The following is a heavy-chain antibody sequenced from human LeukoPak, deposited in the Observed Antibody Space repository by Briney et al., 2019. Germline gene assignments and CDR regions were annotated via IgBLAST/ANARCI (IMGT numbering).Heavy chain of an antibody. Sequence: GGSLRLSCAASGFTFSSYSMNWVRQAPGKGLEWVSSISSSSSYIYYADSVKGRFTISRDNAKNSLYLQMNSLRAEDTAVYYCARDRGSSWEYYFDYWGQGTLVTVSS. CDR2: ISSSSSYI. J-gene: IGHJ4*02. V-gene: IGHV3-21*01. CDR1: GFTFSSYS. CDR3: ARDRGSSWEYYFDY. D-gene: IGHD6-13*01.